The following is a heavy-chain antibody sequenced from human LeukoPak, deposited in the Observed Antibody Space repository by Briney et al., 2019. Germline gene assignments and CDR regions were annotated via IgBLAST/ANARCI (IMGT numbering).Heavy chain of an antibody. CDR2: ISSSGRSI. J-gene: IGHJ4*02. V-gene: IGHV3-48*03. CDR1: GFTFNIYE. CDR3: AKEDIAGNGFPFDS. Sequence: GGSLRHSCAASGFTFNIYEMNWVRQAPGKGPEWISYISSSGRSIYYADSVKGRFTISRDNAKNSVYLQMNSLRVQDTAIYYCAKEDIAGNGFPFDSWGQGTMVTVSS. D-gene: IGHD5-12*01.